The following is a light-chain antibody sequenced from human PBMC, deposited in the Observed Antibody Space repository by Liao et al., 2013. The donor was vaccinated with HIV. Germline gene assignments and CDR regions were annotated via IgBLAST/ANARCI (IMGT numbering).Light chain of an antibody. CDR1: YIGSKR. V-gene: IGLV3-21*04. CDR3: QVWDDSGDHSVV. CDR2: YDS. Sequence: SYELTQPPSVSVAPGNTARITCGGNYIGSKRVHWYQQKPGQAPILVISYDSDRPSRIPVRFSGSSSGNTATLTINWVEAGDEAVYYCQVWDDSGDHSVVFGGGTKLTVL. J-gene: IGLJ2*01.